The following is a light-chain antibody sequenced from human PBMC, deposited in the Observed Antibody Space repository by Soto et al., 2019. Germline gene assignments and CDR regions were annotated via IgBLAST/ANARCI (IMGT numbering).Light chain of an antibody. Sequence: QSVLTQPASVSGSPGQSITISCSGTSRDVGAYNLVSWYQQLPGKGPKLLIYEVRHRPSGVSYRFSGSKSGNTASLTISSLLPEDEAVYFCSSFSSRNALVFGGGTQLTVL. CDR1: SRDVGAYNL. V-gene: IGLV2-14*01. CDR3: SSFSSRNALV. CDR2: EVR. J-gene: IGLJ2*01.